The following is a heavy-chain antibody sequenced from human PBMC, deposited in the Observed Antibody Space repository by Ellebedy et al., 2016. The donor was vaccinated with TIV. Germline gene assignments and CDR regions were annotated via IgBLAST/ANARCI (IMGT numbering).Heavy chain of an antibody. CDR2: INHSGST. Sequence: SETLSLXXAVYGGSFSGYYWSWIRQPPGKGLEWIGEINHSGSTNYNPSLKSRVTISVDTSKNQFSLKLSSVTAEDTAVYYCARVGDSSSWPRNWFDPWGQGTLVTVSS. D-gene: IGHD6-13*01. V-gene: IGHV4-34*01. J-gene: IGHJ5*02. CDR1: GGSFSGYY. CDR3: ARVGDSSSWPRNWFDP.